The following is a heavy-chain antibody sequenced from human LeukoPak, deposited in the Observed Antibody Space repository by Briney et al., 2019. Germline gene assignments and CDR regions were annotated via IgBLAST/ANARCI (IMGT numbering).Heavy chain of an antibody. CDR3: ATAVVVGDAFDI. V-gene: IGHV1-24*01. J-gene: IGHJ3*02. D-gene: IGHD1-26*01. Sequence: GASVKVSCKVSGYTPTELSMHWVRQAPGKGLEWMGGFDPEDGETIYAQKFQGRVTMTEDTSTDTAYMELSSLRSEDTAVYYCATAVVVGDAFDIWGQGTMVTVSS. CDR1: GYTPTELS. CDR2: FDPEDGET.